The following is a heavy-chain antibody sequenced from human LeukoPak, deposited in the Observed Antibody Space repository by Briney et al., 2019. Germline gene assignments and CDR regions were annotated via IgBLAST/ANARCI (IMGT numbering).Heavy chain of an antibody. D-gene: IGHD3-3*01. V-gene: IGHV1-2*02. CDR3: ARREWSGYYAAY. Sequence: GASVKVSCKASGYTFTGRFFHWVRQAPGQGLEWMGWINPNGGDTYYAQRFQDRVSMTSDTSTSTAYMELTNLTSDDTAVYYCARREWSGYYAAYWGQGTLVTVSS. J-gene: IGHJ4*02. CDR1: GYTFTGRF. CDR2: INPNGGDT.